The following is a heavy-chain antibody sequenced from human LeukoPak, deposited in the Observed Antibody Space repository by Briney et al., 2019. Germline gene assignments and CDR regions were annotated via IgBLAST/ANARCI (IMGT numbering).Heavy chain of an antibody. J-gene: IGHJ4*02. CDR2: IWYDGSNK. Sequence: HAGGSLRLSCVASGFTFNNYAMHWVRQAPGQGLEWVAVIWYDGSNKFYADSVKGRFTISRDNSKNTLYVQMNSLRAEDTAVYYCAKVESGSSWYYFDYWGQGTLVTVSS. CDR1: GFTFNNYA. V-gene: IGHV3-33*06. D-gene: IGHD6-13*01. CDR3: AKVESGSSWYYFDY.